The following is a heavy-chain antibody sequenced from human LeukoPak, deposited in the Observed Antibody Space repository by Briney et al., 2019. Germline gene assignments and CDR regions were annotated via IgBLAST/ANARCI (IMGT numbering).Heavy chain of an antibody. D-gene: IGHD2-2*01. CDR2: INHSGRT. CDR1: GGSFSGYY. CDR3: ARAGWDCSSTSCYDERYC. Sequence: SETLSLTCAVYGGSFSGYYWSWIRQPPGKGLEWIGEINHSGRTNYNPSLKSRVTISVDTSKSQFSLKLSSVTAADTAVYYCARAGWDCSSTSCYDERYCWGQGTLVTVSS. J-gene: IGHJ4*02. V-gene: IGHV4-34*01.